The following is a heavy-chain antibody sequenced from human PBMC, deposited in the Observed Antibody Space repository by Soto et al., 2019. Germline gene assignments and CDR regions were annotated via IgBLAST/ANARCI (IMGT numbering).Heavy chain of an antibody. Sequence: SVKVSCKASGVTFSSDAINWVRQAPGQGLEWIGGIIPIFGKANYAQKFQDRVTITADESTSTAYMELSSLRSEDTAVYYCVLVGDIVATAPWGQGTLVTVSS. CDR1: GVTFSSDA. J-gene: IGHJ5*02. V-gene: IGHV1-69*13. CDR3: VLVGDIVATAP. D-gene: IGHD5-12*01. CDR2: IIPIFGKA.